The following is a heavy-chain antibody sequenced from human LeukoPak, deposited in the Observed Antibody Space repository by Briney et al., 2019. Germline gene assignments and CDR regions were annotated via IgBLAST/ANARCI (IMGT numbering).Heavy chain of an antibody. J-gene: IGHJ4*02. V-gene: IGHV4-4*07. CDR3: ARVRYYYDGSGNNAYYFDL. CDR2: IYSSGST. CDR1: GGSINTYY. D-gene: IGHD3-22*01. Sequence: SESLSLTCTVSGGSINTYYWSWIRRPAGKGLEWIGRIYSSGSTNYNPSLKSRITMSVDMSKNQFSLRLSSVTAADTAVYYCARVRYYYDGSGNNAYYFDLWGQGTLVTVSS.